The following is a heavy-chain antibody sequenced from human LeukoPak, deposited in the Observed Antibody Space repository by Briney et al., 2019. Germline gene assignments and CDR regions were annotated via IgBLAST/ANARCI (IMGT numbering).Heavy chain of an antibody. CDR1: GFTFTSSA. J-gene: IGHJ4*02. V-gene: IGHV1-58*02. CDR2: IVVGSGNT. CDR3: AASTYYDFWSGYYINLDY. Sequence: GASVKASCKASGFTFTSSAMQWVRQARGQRLEWIGWIVVGSGNTNYAQKFQERVTITRDMSTSTAYMELSSLRSEDTAVYYCAASTYYDFWSGYYINLDYWGQGTLVTVSS. D-gene: IGHD3-3*01.